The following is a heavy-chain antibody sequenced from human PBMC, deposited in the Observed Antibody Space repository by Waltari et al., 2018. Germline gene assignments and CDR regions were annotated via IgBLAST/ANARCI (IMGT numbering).Heavy chain of an antibody. J-gene: IGHJ5*02. Sequence: QVQLQESGPGLVKPSETLSLTCTVSGGSISSSYWSWIRQPPGKGLEWIWYIDSRGGANYNPPLKSRVTISVDTSKNQFSLKLNSVTAADTAVYYCARVLRSAWGVWFDPWGPGTLVIVSS. CDR2: IDSRGGA. V-gene: IGHV4-59*01. CDR1: GGSISSSY. CDR3: ARVLRSAWGVWFDP. D-gene: IGHD3-16*01.